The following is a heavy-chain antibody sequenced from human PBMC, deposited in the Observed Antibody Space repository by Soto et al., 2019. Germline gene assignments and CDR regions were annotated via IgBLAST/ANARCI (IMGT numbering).Heavy chain of an antibody. J-gene: IGHJ4*02. CDR1: GFTFNNYG. CDR2: VSKSDYT. D-gene: IGHD2-2*01. Sequence: VRLSCVVSGFTFNNYGINWVRQAPGKGLEWVSTVSKSDYTYYSDSVKGRFTISRDNAKNSVSLQMNTLRAEDTAVYYCAREDSIIIPAVSDFWGQGTLVTVSS. CDR3: AREDSIIIPAVSDF. V-gene: IGHV3-21*01.